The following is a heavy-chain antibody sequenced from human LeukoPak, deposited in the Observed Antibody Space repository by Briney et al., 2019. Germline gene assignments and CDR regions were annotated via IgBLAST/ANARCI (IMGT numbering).Heavy chain of an antibody. Sequence: PSETLSLTCTVSGGSVSSGSYYWSWIRQPPGKGLEWIGYIYYSGSTNYNPSLKSRVTISVDTSKNQFSLKLSSVTAADTAVYYCARAAYSGSYHSDYWGQGTLVTVSS. D-gene: IGHD1-26*01. V-gene: IGHV4-61*01. CDR2: IYYSGST. CDR3: ARAAYSGSYHSDY. CDR1: GGSVSSGSYY. J-gene: IGHJ4*02.